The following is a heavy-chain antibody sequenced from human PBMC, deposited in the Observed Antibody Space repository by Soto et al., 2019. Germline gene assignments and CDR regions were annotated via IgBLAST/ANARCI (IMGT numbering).Heavy chain of an antibody. Sequence: EVQLVESGGGLVQPGGSLRLSCAASGFTFSSDWMHWVRQAPGKGLVWVSRINSDGSSTSYADSVKGRFTISRDNAKNTLYLQMNSRRAEDTGVYYCGSTVVTGYWGGGTLVTVSS. J-gene: IGHJ4*02. D-gene: IGHD2-15*01. CDR1: GFTFSSDW. CDR2: INSDGSST. CDR3: GSTVVTGY. V-gene: IGHV3-74*01.